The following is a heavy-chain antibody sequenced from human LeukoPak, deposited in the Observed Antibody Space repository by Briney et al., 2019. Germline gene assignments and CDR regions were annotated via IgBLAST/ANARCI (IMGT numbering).Heavy chain of an antibody. J-gene: IGHJ3*02. CDR1: GYTFTNYY. Sequence: ASVKVSCKASGYTFTNYYIHWVRQAPGQGLEWMGWITPYNGNTNYAQKLQGRVTMTTETSTSTAYMELRSLRSDDTAVYYCARVTLSEIVVFDIWGQGTMVTVSS. D-gene: IGHD2-15*01. CDR2: ITPYNGNT. V-gene: IGHV1-18*04. CDR3: ARVTLSEIVVFDI.